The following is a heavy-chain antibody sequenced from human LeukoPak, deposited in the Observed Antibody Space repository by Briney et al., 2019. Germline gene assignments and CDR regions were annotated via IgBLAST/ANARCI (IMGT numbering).Heavy chain of an antibody. CDR3: ARRKDGVDV. Sequence: GESLKISCKGSGYSFSSYRIAWVRQMPGKGLEWMGIIYPGDSDTKYSPSFKGLLTISADKSISTAYLQWSSLKASDTATYYCARRKDGVDVWGQGTTVTVSS. V-gene: IGHV5-51*01. CDR2: IYPGDSDT. CDR1: GYSFSSYR. J-gene: IGHJ6*02.